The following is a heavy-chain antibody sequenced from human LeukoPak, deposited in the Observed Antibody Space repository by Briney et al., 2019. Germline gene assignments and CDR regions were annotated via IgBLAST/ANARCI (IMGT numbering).Heavy chain of an antibody. CDR1: GFTFSSYS. D-gene: IGHD3-22*01. CDR3: ARQPFIVVPTDS. CDR2: IGSSSSYI. V-gene: IGHV3-21*01. J-gene: IGHJ4*02. Sequence: PGRSLRLSCAASGFTFSSYSMHWVRQAPGKGLEWVSFIGSSSSYIHYSDSVKGRFTISRDNAKNSVHLQMNSLRAEDTAVYYCARQPFIVVPTDSWGQGTLVAVSS.